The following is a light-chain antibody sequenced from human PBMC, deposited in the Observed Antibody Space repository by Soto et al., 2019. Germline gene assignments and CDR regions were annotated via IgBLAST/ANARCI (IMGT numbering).Light chain of an antibody. CDR3: CYSTRSTSVV. CDR2: EVS. V-gene: IGLV2-14*01. Sequence: QSALTQPASVSGSPGQSITISCTGTSSDVGDYDYVSWYQQHPGKAPKLMIYEVSNRPSGFSNRFSGSKSGNTASLTISGLQPDDEDDYYSCYSTRSTSVVFGGGTKVTVL. J-gene: IGLJ2*01. CDR1: SSDVGDYDY.